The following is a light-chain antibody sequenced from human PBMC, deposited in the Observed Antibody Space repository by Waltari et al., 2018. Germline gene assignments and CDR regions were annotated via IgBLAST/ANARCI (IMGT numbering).Light chain of an antibody. J-gene: IGKJ1*01. CDR3: QKYESLPAT. V-gene: IGKV3-20*01. CDR1: QSVGIY. CDR2: HAS. Sequence: EIVLTQSPGTLSLSPGERATLSCRASQSVGIYLAWYQQKPGQAPRLLIYHASTRATGIPDRCSARGSGTDFSLTISRLEPEDCAVYYCQKYESLPATFGQGTKVEIK.